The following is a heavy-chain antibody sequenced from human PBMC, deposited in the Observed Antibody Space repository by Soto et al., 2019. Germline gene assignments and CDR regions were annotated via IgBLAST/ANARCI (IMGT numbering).Heavy chain of an antibody. J-gene: IGHJ6*02. D-gene: IGHD6-13*01. CDR2: ISGSGGST. CDR1: GFTFSSYA. CDR3: AKIFIAAAGTHYYYGMDV. V-gene: IGHV3-23*01. Sequence: GGFLRLSCAASGFTFSSYAMSWVRQAPGKGLEWVSAISGSGGSTYYADSVKGRFTISRDNSKNTLYLQMNSLRAEDTAVYYCAKIFIAAAGTHYYYGMDVWGQGTTVTVSS.